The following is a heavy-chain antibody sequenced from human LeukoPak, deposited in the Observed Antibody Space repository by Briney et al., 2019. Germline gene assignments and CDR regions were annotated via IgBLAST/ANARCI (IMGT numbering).Heavy chain of an antibody. J-gene: IGHJ4*02. Sequence: GASVKVSCKASGYTFSDHHILWVRQAPGRGLEWMGWIHPNGHDTKYAQKFQGRMTMTTDTSISTAYMELNRVTSDDTAVYYCSGHYGPGPVWGQGTLITASS. CDR1: GYTFSDHH. V-gene: IGHV1-2*02. CDR2: IHPNGHDT. CDR3: SGHYGPGPV. D-gene: IGHD3-10*01.